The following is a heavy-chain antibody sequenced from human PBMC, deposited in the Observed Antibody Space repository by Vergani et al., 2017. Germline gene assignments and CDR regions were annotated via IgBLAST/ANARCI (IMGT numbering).Heavy chain of an antibody. V-gene: IGHV3-9*01. Sequence: EVQLVESGGGLVQPGRSLRLSCAASGFTFDDYAMHWVRQAPGKGLEWVSGISWNSGSIGYADSVKGRFTISRDNAKNSLYLQMNSLRAEDTALYYCAKDYYDSSGYPPDYWGQGTLVTVSS. J-gene: IGHJ4*02. CDR3: AKDYYDSSGYPPDY. CDR2: ISWNSGSI. D-gene: IGHD3-22*01. CDR1: GFTFDDYA.